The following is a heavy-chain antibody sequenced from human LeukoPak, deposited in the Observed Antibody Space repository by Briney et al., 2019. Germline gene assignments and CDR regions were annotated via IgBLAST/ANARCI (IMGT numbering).Heavy chain of an antibody. Sequence: ASVKVSCKASGYTFTSYYMHWVRQAPGQGLEWVGIINPSGGSTSYAQKFQARVTMTRDTSTSTVYMELSSLRSEDTAVYYCARDSTSYSYRYWGQGTLVTVSS. D-gene: IGHD5-18*01. J-gene: IGHJ4*02. V-gene: IGHV1-46*03. CDR1: GYTFTSYY. CDR3: ARDSTSYSYRY. CDR2: INPSGGST.